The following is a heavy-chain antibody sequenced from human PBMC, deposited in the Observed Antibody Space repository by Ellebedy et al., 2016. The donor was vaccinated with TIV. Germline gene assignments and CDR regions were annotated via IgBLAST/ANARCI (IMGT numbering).Heavy chain of an antibody. J-gene: IGHJ4*02. CDR1: GYSFTGYY. V-gene: IGHV1-2*02. D-gene: IGHD6-19*01. CDR3: ASKTVAGSNWDY. CDR2: INPDRGDT. Sequence: AASVKVSCKASGYSFTGYYIHWVRQAPGQGLEWMGWINPDRGDTKYPQSFQVRVSMTRDTSSSTAYMELSSLRSEDTAVYYCASKTVAGSNWDYWGQGTLVTVSS.